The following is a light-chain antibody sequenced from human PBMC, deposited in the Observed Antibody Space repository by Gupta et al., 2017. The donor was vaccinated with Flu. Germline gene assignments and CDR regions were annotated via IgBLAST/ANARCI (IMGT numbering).Light chain of an antibody. V-gene: IGLV3-21*02. CDR2: DDT. Sequence: SNVLTQPPSVSEAPGQTAKITCGGNLTGPKSVHWYQQKPDQAPVLVVYDDTARPSGIPERFSGSISGNTATLTIIRVEAGDEADYYCQVWDRIRDYWIFGGGTKLTVL. CDR3: QVWDRIRDYWI. J-gene: IGLJ2*01. CDR1: LTGPKS.